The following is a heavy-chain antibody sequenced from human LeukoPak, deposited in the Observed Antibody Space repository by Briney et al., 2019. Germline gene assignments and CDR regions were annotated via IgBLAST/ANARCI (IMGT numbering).Heavy chain of an antibody. CDR2: ISGGGGST. Sequence: GGSLRLSCTASGFTFTSYSMNRVRQAPGKGLEWVSTISGGGGSTYYADSVKGRFTISRDNSKNTLYLQVNSLRAEDTAVYYCAKGGKWDVTPFDYWGQGTLVTVSS. D-gene: IGHD1-26*01. J-gene: IGHJ4*02. V-gene: IGHV3-23*01. CDR3: AKGGKWDVTPFDY. CDR1: GFTFTSYS.